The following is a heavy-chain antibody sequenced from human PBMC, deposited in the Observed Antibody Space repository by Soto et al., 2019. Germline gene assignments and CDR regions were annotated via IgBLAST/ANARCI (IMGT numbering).Heavy chain of an antibody. CDR1: GYDFTSYG. CDR2: ISAYDGKR. D-gene: IGHD2-21*01. CDR3: ARGRIVASIHDAFEI. J-gene: IGHJ3*02. Sequence: QGQLLQSGDEVKKPGASVRVSCRASGYDFTSYGISWVRQAPGQGLEWVSWISAYDGKRDTAQKFQGRVTMTLDTSTDTAHMELGALTSADTAVYYCARGRIVASIHDAFEIWCQGTMVAVSS. V-gene: IGHV1-18*01.